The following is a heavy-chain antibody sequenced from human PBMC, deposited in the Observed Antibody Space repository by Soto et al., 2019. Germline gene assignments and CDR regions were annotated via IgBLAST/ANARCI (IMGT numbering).Heavy chain of an antibody. J-gene: IGHJ5*02. CDR3: ARVGGT. CDR2: ISYDGSNK. V-gene: IGHV3-30-3*01. CDR1: GFTFSSYA. Sequence: QVQLVESGGGVVQPGRSLRLSCAASGFTFSSYAMHWVRQAPGKGLEWVAVISYDGSNKYYTDSVKGRFTISRDNSKNTLYLQMNSLRAEDTDVYYCARVGGTWGQGTLVTVSS. D-gene: IGHD3-16*01.